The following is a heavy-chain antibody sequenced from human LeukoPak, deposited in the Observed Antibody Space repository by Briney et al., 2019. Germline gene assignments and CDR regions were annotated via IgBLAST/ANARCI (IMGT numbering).Heavy chain of an antibody. CDR1: GGSISSYY. Sequence: SETLSLTCTVSGGSISSYYWSWIRQPPGKGLEWIAYIYSSGNTNYNPSLQSRVTISVDTSKDQFSLKLSSVTAADTAVYYCARTVLSSFYWYFDLRGRGTLVTVSS. CDR3: ARTVLSSFYWYFDL. CDR2: IYSSGNT. D-gene: IGHD3-16*02. J-gene: IGHJ2*01. V-gene: IGHV4-59*01.